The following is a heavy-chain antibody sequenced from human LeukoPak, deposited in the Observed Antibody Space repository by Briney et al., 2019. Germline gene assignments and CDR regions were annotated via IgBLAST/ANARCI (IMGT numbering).Heavy chain of an antibody. CDR2: MYYSGST. J-gene: IGHJ4*02. V-gene: IGHV4-59*01. CDR3: ARVSVSGYGYYYFDY. CDR1: GGSIRSSY. Sequence: SETLSLTCTVSGGSIRSSYWSWIRQPPGKGLEWIGYMYYSGSTKYNPSLKSRVTMSVDTSQNRFSLKLSSVTAADTAVYHCARVSVSGYGYYYFDYWGQGTLVTVSS. D-gene: IGHD5-12*01.